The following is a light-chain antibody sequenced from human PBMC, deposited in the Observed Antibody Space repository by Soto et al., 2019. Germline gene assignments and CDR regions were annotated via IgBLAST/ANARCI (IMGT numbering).Light chain of an antibody. J-gene: IGKJ3*01. CDR3: QQYYSYPFT. V-gene: IGKV1-8*01. Sequence: AIRMTQSPSSFSASTGDRVTITCRASQGISSYLAWYQQKPGKAPKLLIYAASTVQSGVPSRFSGSGSGTDFTLTISCLQSEDFATYYCQQYYSYPFTFVPGTKVDIK. CDR2: AAS. CDR1: QGISSY.